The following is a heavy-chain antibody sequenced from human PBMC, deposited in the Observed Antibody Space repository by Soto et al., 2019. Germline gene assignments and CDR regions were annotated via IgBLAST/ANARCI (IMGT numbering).Heavy chain of an antibody. CDR1: GYRFSSYW. J-gene: IGHJ3*02. V-gene: IGHV5-51*01. Sequence: PGESLKISCQGSGYRFSSYWIGWVRQMPGKGLEWMGIIYPGDSDTRYSPSFQGQVTISADKSITTAYLQWSSLKASDTAMYYCARSRQFGVVVISAFDIWGQGTMVTVSS. CDR3: ARSRQFGVVVISAFDI. CDR2: IYPGDSDT. D-gene: IGHD3-3*01.